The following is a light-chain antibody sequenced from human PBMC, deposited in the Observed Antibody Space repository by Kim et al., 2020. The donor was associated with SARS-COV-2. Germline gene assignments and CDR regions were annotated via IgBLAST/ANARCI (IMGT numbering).Light chain of an antibody. V-gene: IGKV1-39*01. CDR3: QQSDIIPYT. J-gene: IGKJ2*01. CDR1: RSISNN. Sequence: DIQMTQSPSSLSASVGDRVAITCRASRSISNNLNWYQQKSGKAPNLLIYAASNLETGVSSRFSGSGSGTDFTLLISNLQPDDSATYYCQQSDIIPYTFAQGTKVDIK. CDR2: AAS.